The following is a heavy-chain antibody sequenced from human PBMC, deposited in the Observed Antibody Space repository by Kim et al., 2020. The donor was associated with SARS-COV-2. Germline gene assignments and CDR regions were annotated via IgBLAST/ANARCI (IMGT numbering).Heavy chain of an antibody. CDR3: AKDVTVRGLRSYGMDV. V-gene: IGHV3-43*01. Sequence: SVKGRFTISRDNSKNSLYLQMNSLRTEDTALYYCAKDVTVRGLRSYGMDVWGQGTTVPVSS. J-gene: IGHJ6*02. D-gene: IGHD3-10*01.